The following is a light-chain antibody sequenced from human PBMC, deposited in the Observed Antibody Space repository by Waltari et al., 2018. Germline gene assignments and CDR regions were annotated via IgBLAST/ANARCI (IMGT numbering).Light chain of an antibody. V-gene: IGKV1-39*01. Sequence: DIQMTQSPSSLSASVGGRVTMSCRASHNIDVFLNWYQQKPGKAPKLLIFGASSLQNGVPSRFSGSGSGTDFTLTITSLSSEDSATYYCQQSQGFPYTFGQGTKLEIK. CDR2: GAS. CDR1: HNIDVF. J-gene: IGKJ2*01. CDR3: QQSQGFPYT.